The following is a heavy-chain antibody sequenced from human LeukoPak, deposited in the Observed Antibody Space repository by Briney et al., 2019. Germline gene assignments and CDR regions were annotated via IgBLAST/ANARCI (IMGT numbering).Heavy chain of an antibody. CDR1: GYTFTGYY. V-gene: IGHV1-2*02. D-gene: IGHD5-18*01. Sequence: ASVKVSCKASGYTFTGYYMHWVRQAPGQGLEWMGWINPNSGGTNYAQKFQGRVTMTRDTSISTAYTELSRLRSDDTAVYYCARDSAGRGYSYGAPDWFDPWGQGTLVTVSS. J-gene: IGHJ5*02. CDR3: ARDSAGRGYSYGAPDWFDP. CDR2: INPNSGGT.